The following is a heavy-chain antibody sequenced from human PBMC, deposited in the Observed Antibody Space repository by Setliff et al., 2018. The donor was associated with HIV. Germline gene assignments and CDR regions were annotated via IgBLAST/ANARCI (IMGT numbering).Heavy chain of an antibody. CDR2: INHSGST. Sequence: PSETLSPTCAVYGGSFSGYYWSWIRQPPGKGLEWIGEINHSGSTNYNPSLKSRVTISVDTSKNQFSLKLSSVTAADTAVYYCARLLRARIYYYYYYMDVWGKGTTVTVSS. V-gene: IGHV4-34*01. J-gene: IGHJ6*03. CDR3: ARLLRARIYYYYYYMDV. CDR1: GGSFSGYY.